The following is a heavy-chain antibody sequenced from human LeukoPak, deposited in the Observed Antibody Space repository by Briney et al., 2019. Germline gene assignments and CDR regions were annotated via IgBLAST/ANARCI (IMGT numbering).Heavy chain of an antibody. CDR2: INHSGST. CDR3: ARGLAVAGTADAFDI. V-gene: IGHV4-34*01. D-gene: IGHD6-19*01. CDR1: GGSISSYY. J-gene: IGHJ3*02. Sequence: SETLSLTCTVSGGSISSYYWSWIRQPPGKGLEWIGEINHSGSTNYNPSLKSRVTISVDTSKNQFSLKLSSVTAADTAVYYCARGLAVAGTADAFDIWGQGTMVTVSS.